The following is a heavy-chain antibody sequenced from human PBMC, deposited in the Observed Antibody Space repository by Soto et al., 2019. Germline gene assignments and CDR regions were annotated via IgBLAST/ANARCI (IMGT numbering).Heavy chain of an antibody. Sequence: PSETLSLTCRVSGAYISYFSWSWIRQPAGKGLEWIGRITINGNTQKNPSFKSRVTMSIDTSRNHFSLSLQSATAADTALYYCARETGENWTYEAHWGPGTLVTVSS. D-gene: IGHD1-7*01. CDR1: GAYISYFS. CDR3: ARETGENWTYEAH. CDR2: ITINGNT. V-gene: IGHV4-4*07. J-gene: IGHJ1*01.